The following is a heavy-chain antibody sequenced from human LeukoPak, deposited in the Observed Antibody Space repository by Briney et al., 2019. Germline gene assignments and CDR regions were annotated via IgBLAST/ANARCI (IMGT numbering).Heavy chain of an antibody. J-gene: IGHJ4*02. CDR3: ARHRGYSYGYVDY. CDR1: GVSISSSGYY. V-gene: IGHV4-39*01. Sequence: SETLSLTCTVSGVSISSSGYYWGWIRQPPGKGLEWIGNIYKSGSTYYNPSLKSRVTISVDTSKNQFSLQLSSVTAADTAVYYCARHRGYSYGYVDYWGQGTLVTVSS. CDR2: IYKSGST. D-gene: IGHD5-18*01.